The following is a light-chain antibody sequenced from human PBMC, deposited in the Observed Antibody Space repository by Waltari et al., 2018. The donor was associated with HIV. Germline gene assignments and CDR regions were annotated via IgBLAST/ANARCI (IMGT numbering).Light chain of an antibody. Sequence: GAPGQRVTISCTGSSSNIGSNFDVHWYQLPPGSAPKLLIFANSNRPSGVPDRFSASKSATSASLAISGLQPEDEAEYYCQSFDNSLNGYVFGTGTTVIVL. J-gene: IGLJ1*01. CDR3: QSFDNSLNGYV. CDR2: ANS. CDR1: SSNIGSNFD. V-gene: IGLV1-40*01.